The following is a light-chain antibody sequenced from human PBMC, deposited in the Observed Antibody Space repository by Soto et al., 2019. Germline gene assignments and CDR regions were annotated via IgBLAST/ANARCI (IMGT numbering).Light chain of an antibody. CDR2: AAS. J-gene: IGKJ1*01. CDR3: QNYNSAPRT. V-gene: IGKV1-27*01. Sequence: DIQMTQSPSSLSASVGDRVTITCRASQGISNYLAWYQQKPGKVPKLLIYAASTLQSGVPSRFRGSRSGTDFTLTITSLQPEDVATYYCQNYNSAPRTFGQGTKVEIK. CDR1: QGISNY.